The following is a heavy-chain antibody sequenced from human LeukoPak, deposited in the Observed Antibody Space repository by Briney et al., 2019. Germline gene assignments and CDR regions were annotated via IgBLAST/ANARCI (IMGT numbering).Heavy chain of an antibody. CDR2: ISYDGSNK. J-gene: IGHJ4*02. V-gene: IGHV3-30*04. CDR3: ARRVEYDSSGYLDY. D-gene: IGHD3-22*01. CDR1: GFTFSSYA. Sequence: GRSLRLSCAASGFTFSSYAMHWVRQAPGKGLEWVAVISYDGSNKYYADSVKGRFTISRDNSKNTLYLQMNSLRAEDTAVYYCARRVEYDSSGYLDYWGQGTLVTVSS.